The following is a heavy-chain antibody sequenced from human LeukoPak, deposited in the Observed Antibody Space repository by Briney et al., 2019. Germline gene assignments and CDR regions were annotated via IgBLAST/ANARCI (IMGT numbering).Heavy chain of an antibody. Sequence: GGSLRLSYAASGFTFSSYGMHWVRQAPGKGLEWVAVISYDGSNKYYADSVKGRFTISRDNSKNTLYLQMNSLRAEDTAVYYCAASYDSSGYYELPRAWGQGTLVTVSS. V-gene: IGHV3-30*03. CDR2: ISYDGSNK. CDR1: GFTFSSYG. CDR3: AASYDSSGYYELPRA. D-gene: IGHD3-22*01. J-gene: IGHJ4*02.